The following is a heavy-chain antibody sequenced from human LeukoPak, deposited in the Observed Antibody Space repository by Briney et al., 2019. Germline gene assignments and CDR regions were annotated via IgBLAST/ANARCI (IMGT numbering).Heavy chain of an antibody. CDR3: ARQPGAGWFDP. CDR1: GYSFPSYW. CDR2: IAPSDSYI. D-gene: IGHD3-10*01. Sequence: GESLKISCKVSGYSFPSYWITWVRQVPGKGLEWMGRIAPSDSYINYNPSFEGHVTMEKSITTVYLQWSSLKASDTAMYYCARQPGAGWFDPWGQGTLVTVSS. V-gene: IGHV5-10-1*01. J-gene: IGHJ5*02.